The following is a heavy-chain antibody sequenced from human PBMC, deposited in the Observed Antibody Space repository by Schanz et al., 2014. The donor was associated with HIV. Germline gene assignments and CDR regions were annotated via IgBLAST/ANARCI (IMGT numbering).Heavy chain of an antibody. V-gene: IGHV1-69*06. J-gene: IGHJ6*02. D-gene: IGHD6-6*01. CDR2: IIPIFGTT. Sequence: QVQLVQSGAEVKKPGSSVKVSCKASGDTFTNYAITWVRLAPGQGLEWMGGIIPIFGTTNYAQKFQGRVTITADKSTSTAYMDLRSLRSEDTAVYYCAREPSFSGLDVWGQGTTVIVSS. CDR3: AREPSFSGLDV. CDR1: GDTFTNYA.